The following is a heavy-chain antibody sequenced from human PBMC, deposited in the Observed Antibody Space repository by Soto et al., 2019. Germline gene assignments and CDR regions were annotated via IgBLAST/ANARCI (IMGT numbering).Heavy chain of an antibody. CDR2: IKQDGSEE. CDR1: GFTFSSYW. J-gene: IGHJ6*02. CDR3: ARIAATGRGWDV. V-gene: IGHV3-7*01. Sequence: EVQLVESGGGVVQPGGSLRLSCVDSGFTFSSYWMSWVRQAPVKGLEWVGNIKQDGSEENYVDSLKGRFTISRDNAMNSMSLQMNSLRAEATAVYYCARIAATGRGWDVWGQGTTVVVSS. D-gene: IGHD6-13*01.